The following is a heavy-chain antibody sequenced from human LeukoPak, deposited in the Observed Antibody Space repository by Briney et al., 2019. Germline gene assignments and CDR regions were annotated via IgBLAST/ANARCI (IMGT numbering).Heavy chain of an antibody. CDR3: ARESMSYCSSTSCYGDYFDY. J-gene: IGHJ4*02. D-gene: IGHD2-2*01. Sequence: PGGSLRLSCAASGFTFSSYGMHWVRQAPGKGLEWVAFIRYDGSNKYYADSVKGRFTISRDNSKNTLILQMNSLRAEDTAIYYCARESMSYCSSTSCYGDYFDYWGQGTLVTVSS. CDR1: GFTFSSYG. CDR2: IRYDGSNK. V-gene: IGHV3-30*02.